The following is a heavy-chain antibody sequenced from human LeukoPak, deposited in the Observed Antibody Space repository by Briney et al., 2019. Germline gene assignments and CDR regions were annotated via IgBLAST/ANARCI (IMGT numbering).Heavy chain of an antibody. D-gene: IGHD6-19*01. Sequence: SETLSLTCTVSGGSISSYYWSWIRQPPGKGLEWIGYIYYSGSTDYNPSLKSRVTISVDTSKNQFSLKLSSVTAADTAVYYCARSPGYSSGWYDYWGQGTLVTVSS. J-gene: IGHJ4*02. CDR3: ARSPGYSSGWYDY. CDR2: IYYSGST. CDR1: GGSISSYY. V-gene: IGHV4-59*01.